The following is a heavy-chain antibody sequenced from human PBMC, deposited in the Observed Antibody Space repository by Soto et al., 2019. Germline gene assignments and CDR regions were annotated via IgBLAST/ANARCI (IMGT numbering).Heavy chain of an antibody. D-gene: IGHD2-15*01. V-gene: IGHV4-59*01. J-gene: IGHJ5*02. CDR3: ARGVGYCSGGSCYSWVWFDP. CDR2: IYYSGST. CDR1: GGSISSYY. Sequence: QVQLQESGPGLVKPSETLSLTCTVSGGSISSYYWSWIRQPPGKGLEWIGYIYYSGSTNYNPSLKSRVTISVDTSKNQFSLKLSSVTAADTAVYYCARGVGYCSGGSCYSWVWFDPWGQGTLVTVSS.